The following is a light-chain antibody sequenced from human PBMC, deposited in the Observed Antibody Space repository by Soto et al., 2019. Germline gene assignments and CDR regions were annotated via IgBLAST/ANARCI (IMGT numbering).Light chain of an antibody. V-gene: IGLV1-44*01. Sequence: QSVLTRPPSASGTPGQRVTISCSGSSSNIGSNTVNWYQQLPGTAPKLVIYSNNQRPSGVPDRFSGSKSGTSASLAISGLQSEDEADYYCVAWDDSLNGYVVFGGGTKLTVL. CDR1: SSNIGSNT. CDR2: SNN. CDR3: VAWDDSLNGYVV. J-gene: IGLJ2*01.